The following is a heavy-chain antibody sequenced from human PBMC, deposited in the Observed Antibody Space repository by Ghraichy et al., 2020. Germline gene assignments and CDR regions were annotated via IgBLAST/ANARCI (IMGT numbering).Heavy chain of an antibody. CDR2: INHSGST. D-gene: IGHD6-19*01. CDR3: ARHPRRRGQWLVGSYYYYGMDV. CDR1: GGSFSGYY. J-gene: IGHJ6*02. V-gene: IGHV4-34*01. Sequence: SETLSLTCAVYGGSFSGYYWSWIRQPPGKGLEWIGEINHSGSTNYNPSLKSRVTISVDTSKNQFSLKLSSVTAADTAVYYCARHPRRRGQWLVGSYYYYGMDVWGQGTTVTVSS.